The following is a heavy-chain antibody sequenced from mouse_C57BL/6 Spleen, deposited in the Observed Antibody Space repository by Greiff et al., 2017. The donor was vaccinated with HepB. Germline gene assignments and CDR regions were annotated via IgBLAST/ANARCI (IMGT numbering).Heavy chain of an antibody. Sequence: QVQLQQSGAELVRPGTSVQMSCKASGYTFTNYWIGWAKQRPGHGLEWIGDIYPGGGYTNYNEKFKGKATLTADKSSSTAYMQFSSLTSEDSAIDYCAFTTVVAEWYFDVWGTGTTGTVSS. D-gene: IGHD1-1*01. CDR3: AFTTVVAEWYFDV. CDR1: GYTFTNYW. V-gene: IGHV1-63*01. CDR2: IYPGGGYT. J-gene: IGHJ1*03.